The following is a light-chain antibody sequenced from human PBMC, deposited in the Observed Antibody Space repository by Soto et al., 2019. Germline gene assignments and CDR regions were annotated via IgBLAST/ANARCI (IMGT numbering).Light chain of an antibody. Sequence: DIPMTQSPSSLSASVGDRVTITCRASQSISSYLNWYQQKPGKAPTLLIYAASSLQSGVPSRFSVSGSGTDFTLTISSLQPEDFATYYCQQSYSTPYTFGQGTKLEIK. CDR1: QSISSY. J-gene: IGKJ2*01. CDR2: AAS. V-gene: IGKV1-39*01. CDR3: QQSYSTPYT.